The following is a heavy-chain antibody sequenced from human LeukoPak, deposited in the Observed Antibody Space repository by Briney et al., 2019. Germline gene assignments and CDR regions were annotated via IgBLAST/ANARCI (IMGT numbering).Heavy chain of an antibody. D-gene: IGHD5-12*01. CDR2: IKQDGVDK. V-gene: IGHV3-7*01. CDR3: ARDPSRYDLDY. CDR1: GFSFSRSY. J-gene: IGHJ4*02. Sequence: GGSLRLSCAASGFSFSRSYMNWVRQAPGKGLEWVATIKQDGVDKYYVDSVKGRFTISRDTAKYSLFLQMNSLRAEDTAVYYCARDPSRYDLDYWGQGTLVTVSS.